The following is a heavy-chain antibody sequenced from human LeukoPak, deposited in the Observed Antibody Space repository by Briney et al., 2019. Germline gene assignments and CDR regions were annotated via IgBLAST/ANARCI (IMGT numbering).Heavy chain of an antibody. J-gene: IGHJ5*02. V-gene: IGHV4-34*01. CDR3: ARDYYDSSGPWFDP. CDR1: GGSFSGYY. D-gene: IGHD3-22*01. CDR2: INHSGST. Sequence: SETLSLTCAVYGGSFSGYYWSWIRQPPGKGLEWIGEINHSGSTNYNPSLKSRVTISVDTSKNQFSLKLSSVTAADTAVYYCARDYYDSSGPWFDPWGQGTLVTVSS.